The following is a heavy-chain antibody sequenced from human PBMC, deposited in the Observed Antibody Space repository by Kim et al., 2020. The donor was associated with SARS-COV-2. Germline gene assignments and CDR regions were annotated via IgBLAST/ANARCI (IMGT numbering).Heavy chain of an antibody. V-gene: IGHV1-2*02. Sequence: ASVKVSCKASGYTFTGYYMHWVRQAPGQGLEWMGWINPNSGGTNYAQKFQGRVTMTRDTSISTAYMELSRLRSDDTAVYYCARMFEDGYGEFLLDYWGQGTLVTVSS. J-gene: IGHJ4*02. CDR1: GYTFTGYY. D-gene: IGHD3-10*02. CDR3: ARMFEDGYGEFLLDY. CDR2: INPNSGGT.